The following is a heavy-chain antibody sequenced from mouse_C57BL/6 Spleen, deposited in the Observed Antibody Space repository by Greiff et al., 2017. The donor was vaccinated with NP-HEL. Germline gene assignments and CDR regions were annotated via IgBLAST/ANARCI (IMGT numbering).Heavy chain of an antibody. CDR3: AMDYYGSSCLDY. D-gene: IGHD1-1*01. CDR2: ISSGSSTI. J-gene: IGHJ2*01. V-gene: IGHV5-17*01. CDR1: GFTFSDYG. Sequence: EVKLVESGGGLVKPGGSLKLSCAASGFTFSDYGMHWVRQAPEKGLEWVAYISSGSSTIYYADTLKGRFTISRDNAKNTLFLQMTSLRSEDTAMYYCAMDYYGSSCLDYWGQGTTLTVSS.